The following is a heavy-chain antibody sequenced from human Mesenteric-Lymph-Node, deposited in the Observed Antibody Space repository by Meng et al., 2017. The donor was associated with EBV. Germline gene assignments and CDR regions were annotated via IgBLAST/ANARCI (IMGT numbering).Heavy chain of an antibody. V-gene: IGHV4-61*01. J-gene: IGHJ5*02. D-gene: IGHD4-11*01. CDR2: IYFTGST. CDR1: GDSVSSGNNY. CDR3: AREGTTVTRWFDP. Sequence: QVQRKEPGPGLVKPSETLSLTCNVSGDSVSSGNNYWSWIRQSPGRGLEWIGNIYFTGSTFYNPALKSRVTISGDTSKNQFSLKLTSVTAADTAVYYCAREGTTVTRWFDPWGPGTLVTVSS.